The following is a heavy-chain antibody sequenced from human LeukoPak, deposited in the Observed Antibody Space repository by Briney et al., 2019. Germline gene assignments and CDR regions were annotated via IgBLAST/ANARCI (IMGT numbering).Heavy chain of an antibody. Sequence: GSLRLSCAASGFTFSSYAMSWVRQAPGKGLEWVSAISGSGGSTYYADSVKGWFTISRDNSKNALYLQMNSLRAEDTAVYYCARAYSSSWGPFDYWGQGTLVTVSS. D-gene: IGHD6-13*01. CDR2: ISGSGGST. CDR1: GFTFSSYA. J-gene: IGHJ4*02. CDR3: ARAYSSSWGPFDY. V-gene: IGHV3-23*01.